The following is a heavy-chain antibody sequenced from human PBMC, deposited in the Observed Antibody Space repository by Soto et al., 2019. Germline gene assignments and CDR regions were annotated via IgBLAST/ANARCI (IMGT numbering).Heavy chain of an antibody. CDR3: ARVGSTLAAGTPDY. D-gene: IGHD6-13*01. Sequence: VGSLRLSCAASGFTSSDYYMSWFRQAPGKGLEWVSYISGSGSITHDADSVKGRFTISRDNAKNSLYLQMNSLRAEDTAIYYCARVGSTLAAGTPDYWGQGTLVTVSS. J-gene: IGHJ4*02. CDR1: GFTSSDYY. V-gene: IGHV3-11*01. CDR2: ISGSGSIT.